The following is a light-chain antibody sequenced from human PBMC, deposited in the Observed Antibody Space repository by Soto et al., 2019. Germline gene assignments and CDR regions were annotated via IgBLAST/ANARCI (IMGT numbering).Light chain of an antibody. V-gene: IGKV1-39*01. Sequence: DIQMTQSPSSLSASVGDRVTITCRASQSISSYLNWYQQKPGKAPNLLIYAASSLQSGVPSRFSGSGSGTDFTLTISSLQPEDFATYYCQQYNSYTTFGQGTKVDIK. J-gene: IGKJ1*01. CDR1: QSISSY. CDR2: AAS. CDR3: QQYNSYTT.